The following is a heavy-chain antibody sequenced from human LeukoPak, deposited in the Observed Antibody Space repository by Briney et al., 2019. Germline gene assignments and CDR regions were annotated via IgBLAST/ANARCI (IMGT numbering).Heavy chain of an antibody. CDR3: ARDSIEVAGDYYYGMDV. CDR2: IYTSGST. Sequence: PSETLSLTCTVSGGSISSYYWSWIRQPAGKGLEWIGRIYTSGSTNYNPSLKSRVTMSVDTSKNQFSLKLSSVTAADTAVYYCARDSIEVAGDYYYGMDVWGQGTTVTVSS. J-gene: IGHJ6*02. V-gene: IGHV4-4*07. CDR1: GGSISSYY. D-gene: IGHD6-19*01.